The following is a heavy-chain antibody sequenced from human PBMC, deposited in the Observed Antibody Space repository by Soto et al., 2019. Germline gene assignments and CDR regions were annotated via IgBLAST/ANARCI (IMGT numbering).Heavy chain of an antibody. CDR3: AKVGTDYVWGSYRYAELDY. CDR2: ISGSGGST. Sequence: LRLSCAASGFTFSSSAISWVRQAPGKGLEWVSAISGSGGSTYYADSVKGRFTISRDNSKNTLYLQMNSLRAEDTAVYYCAKVGTDYVWGSYRYAELDYWGQGTLVTVSS. CDR1: GFTFSSSA. V-gene: IGHV3-23*01. D-gene: IGHD3-16*02. J-gene: IGHJ4*02.